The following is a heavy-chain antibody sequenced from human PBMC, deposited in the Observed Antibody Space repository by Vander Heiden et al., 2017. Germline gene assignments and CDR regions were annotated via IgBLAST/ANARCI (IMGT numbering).Heavy chain of an antibody. CDR3: VRVGRKFSYQGAFDI. CDR2: ISRISTSI. J-gene: IGHJ3*02. D-gene: IGHD2-2*01. CDR1: GFTIRDHS. Sequence: EVKLVESGGTLVQPGGSLRLTCAASGFTIRDHSMNWVRQAPGKGLEWVSYISRISTSIYYADSLKGRFTISRDNDNDSLYLEMSSLRDEDTAVYYCVRVGRKFSYQGAFDIWGQGTVVTVSS. V-gene: IGHV3-48*02.